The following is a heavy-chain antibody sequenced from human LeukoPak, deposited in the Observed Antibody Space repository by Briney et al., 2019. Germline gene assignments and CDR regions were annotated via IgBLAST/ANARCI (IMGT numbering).Heavy chain of an antibody. J-gene: IGHJ6*02. CDR3: ARDFPYCSSTSCSGMDV. V-gene: IGHV4-31*03. CDR2: IYYSGST. CDR1: GGSIRSSYYY. Sequence: SETLSLTCTVSGGSIRSSYYYWSWIRQHPGKGLEWIGYIYYSGSTYYNPSLKSRVTISVDTSKNQFSLKLSSVTAADTAVYYCARDFPYCSSTSCSGMDVWGQGTTVTVSS. D-gene: IGHD2-2*01.